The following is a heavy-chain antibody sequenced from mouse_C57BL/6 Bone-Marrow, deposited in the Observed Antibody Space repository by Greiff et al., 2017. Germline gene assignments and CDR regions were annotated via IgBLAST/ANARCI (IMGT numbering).Heavy chain of an antibody. Sequence: VQLQQSGPELVKPGASVKISCKASGYSFTGYYMNWVKQSPEKSLEWIGEINPSTGGTTYNQKFKAKATLTVDKSSSTAYMQLKSLTSEDSAVYYWARLRTPLAYWGQGTLVTVSA. CDR1: GYSFTGYY. CDR2: INPSTGGT. CDR3: ARLRTPLAY. V-gene: IGHV1-42*01. J-gene: IGHJ3*01.